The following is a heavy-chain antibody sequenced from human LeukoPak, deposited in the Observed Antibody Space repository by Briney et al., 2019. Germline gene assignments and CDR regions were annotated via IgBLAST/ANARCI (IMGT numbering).Heavy chain of an antibody. CDR2: IIPILGIA. Sequence: SVKVSCKASGGTFSSYAISWVRQAPGQGLEWMGRIIPILGIANYAQKFQGRVTITADKSTSTAYMELSSLRSEDTAVYYCARVSYDFWSGYYSDYFDYWGQGTLVTASS. CDR1: GGTFSSYA. V-gene: IGHV1-69*04. J-gene: IGHJ4*02. CDR3: ARVSYDFWSGYYSDYFDY. D-gene: IGHD3-3*01.